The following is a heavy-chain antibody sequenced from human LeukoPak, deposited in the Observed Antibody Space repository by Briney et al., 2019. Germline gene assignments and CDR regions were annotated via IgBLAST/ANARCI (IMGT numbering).Heavy chain of an antibody. CDR2: IYYSGST. J-gene: IGHJ4*02. D-gene: IGHD1-7*01. Sequence: SGTLSLTWTVSGGSISSSNYFWGWIRQPPGKGLEWIGSIYYSGSTYYNSSLKSRVTISVDTSKNQFSLKLRSMTAADTAVYYCARQTGTRNWFDYWGQGTLVTVSS. CDR3: ARQTGTRNWFDY. V-gene: IGHV4-39*01. CDR1: GGSISSSNYF.